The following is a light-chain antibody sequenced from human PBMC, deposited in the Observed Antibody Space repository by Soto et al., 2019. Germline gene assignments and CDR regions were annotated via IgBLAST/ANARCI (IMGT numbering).Light chain of an antibody. CDR3: QQYNTWSLT. CDR2: GAS. Sequence: EIVMTQSPATLSVSPGERATLSCRPSQSVADKLAWYQQKPGQAPRLLIYGASTRATGIPARFSGSGSGTEFTLTISSLQTEDFAIYYCQQYNTWSLTLGGGTKVEIK. V-gene: IGKV3-15*01. J-gene: IGKJ4*01. CDR1: QSVADK.